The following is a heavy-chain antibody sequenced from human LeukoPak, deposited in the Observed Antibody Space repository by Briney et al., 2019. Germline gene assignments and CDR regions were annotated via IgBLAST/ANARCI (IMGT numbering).Heavy chain of an antibody. CDR2: IYTTGKT. D-gene: IGHD3-16*01. CDR1: SGSINSYY. Sequence: SETLSLTCTVSSGSINSYYWGWVRQPAGRGLEWIGRIYTTGKTDYNPSLKSRLTMSVDTSKRQFSLKLTSVTAADTSIYFCARHGYTASHYFLDFWSQGTLVTVSS. V-gene: IGHV4-4*07. CDR3: ARHGYTASHYFLDF. J-gene: IGHJ4*02.